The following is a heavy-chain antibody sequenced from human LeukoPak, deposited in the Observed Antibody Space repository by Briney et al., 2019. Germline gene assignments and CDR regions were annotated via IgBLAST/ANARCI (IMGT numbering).Heavy chain of an antibody. D-gene: IGHD3-22*01. Sequence: PGGSLRLSCGASGFTFSRCSMNWVRQAPGKGLEWVSSISIGNTYIYYADSVKGRFTISRDNAKNSLYLQLNSLRAEDTAVYYCAGSDTIGYLPREWDYWYFDRWGRGTLVTVSS. J-gene: IGHJ2*01. CDR1: GFTFSRCS. CDR3: AGSDTIGYLPREWDYWYFDR. V-gene: IGHV3-21*03. CDR2: ISIGNTYI.